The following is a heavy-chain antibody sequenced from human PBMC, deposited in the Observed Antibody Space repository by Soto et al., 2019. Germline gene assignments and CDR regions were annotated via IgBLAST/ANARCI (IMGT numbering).Heavy chain of an antibody. J-gene: IGHJ6*02. CDR3: ASDRGYSSSSYYYYGMDV. CDR2: ISYDGSNK. CDR1: GFTFSSYA. Sequence: GGSLRLSCAASGFTFSSYAMHWVRQAPGKGLEWVAVISYDGSNKYYADSVKGRFTISRDNSKNTLYLQMNSLRAEDTAVYYCASDRGYSSSSYYYYGMDVWGQGTTVTVSS. D-gene: IGHD6-6*01. V-gene: IGHV3-30-3*01.